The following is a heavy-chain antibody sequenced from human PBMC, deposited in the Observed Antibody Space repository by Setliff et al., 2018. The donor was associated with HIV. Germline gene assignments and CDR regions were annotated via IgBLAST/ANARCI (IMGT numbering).Heavy chain of an antibody. Sequence: GGSLRLSCAASGFTFSSYWMHWVRQAPGKGLVWVSRINSDGSSTSYADSVKGRFTISRDNAKNTLYLQMNSLRAEDTAVYYCARGGNCGGDCYEYYFDYWGQGTLVTV. J-gene: IGHJ4*02. CDR1: GFTFSSYW. CDR2: INSDGSST. V-gene: IGHV3-74*01. CDR3: ARGGNCGGDCYEYYFDY. D-gene: IGHD2-21*01.